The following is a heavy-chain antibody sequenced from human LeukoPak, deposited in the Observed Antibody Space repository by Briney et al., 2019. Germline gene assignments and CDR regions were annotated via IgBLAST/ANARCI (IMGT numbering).Heavy chain of an antibody. CDR2: INHSGST. Sequence: PSETLSLTCAVYGGSFSGYYWSWIRQPPGKGLEWIGEINHSGSTNYNPSLKSRVTISVDTSKNQFSLKLSSVTAADTAVYYCARGGFHYYGLGSYYKGQTKHNWFDPWGQGTLVTVSS. V-gene: IGHV4-34*01. CDR1: GGSFSGYY. J-gene: IGHJ5*02. D-gene: IGHD3-10*01. CDR3: ARGGFHYYGLGSYYKGQTKHNWFDP.